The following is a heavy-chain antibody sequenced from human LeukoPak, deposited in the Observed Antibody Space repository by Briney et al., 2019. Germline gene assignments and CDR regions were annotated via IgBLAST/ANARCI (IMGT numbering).Heavy chain of an antibody. CDR3: ASSSYYYYGMDV. J-gene: IGHJ6*02. V-gene: IGHV4-59*01. Sequence: SETLSLTCTVSGGSISSYYWSWIRQPPGKGLEWIGYIHYSGSTNYNPSLKSRVTISVDTSKNQFSLKLSSVTAADTAVYYCASSSYYYYGMDVWGQGTTVTVSS. CDR2: IHYSGST. CDR1: GGSISSYY.